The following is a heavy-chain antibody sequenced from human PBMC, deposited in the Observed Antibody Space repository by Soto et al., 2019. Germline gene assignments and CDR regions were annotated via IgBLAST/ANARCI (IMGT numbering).Heavy chain of an antibody. D-gene: IGHD3-22*01. CDR1: GFTFSNAW. J-gene: IGHJ4*02. CDR3: ARGHRSSGKIFDS. CDR2: IKSKSAGGTT. V-gene: IGHV3-15*01. Sequence: EVQLVESGGGLVKPGGSDRLSCAASGFTFSNAWMSWVRQAPGKGLEWVGRIKSKSAGGTTEYDAPVKDRFTISRDDSKNTLYLQMNSLKIEDTAVYYCARGHRSSGKIFDSWGQGTLVTVSS.